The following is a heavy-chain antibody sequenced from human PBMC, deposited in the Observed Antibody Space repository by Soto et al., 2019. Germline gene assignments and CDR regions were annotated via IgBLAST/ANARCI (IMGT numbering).Heavy chain of an antibody. V-gene: IGHV3-30-3*01. CDR2: ISYDGSNK. Sequence: GGSLRLSCAASGFTFSSYAMHWVRQAPGKGLEWVAVISYDGSNKYYADSVKGRFTISRDNSKNTLYLQMNSLRAEDTAVYYCARESEWERLGAFDIWGQGTMVTVSS. D-gene: IGHD1-26*01. CDR1: GFTFSSYA. CDR3: ARESEWERLGAFDI. J-gene: IGHJ3*02.